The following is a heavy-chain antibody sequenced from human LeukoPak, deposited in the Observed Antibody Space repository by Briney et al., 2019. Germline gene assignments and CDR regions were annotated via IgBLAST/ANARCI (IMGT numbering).Heavy chain of an antibody. J-gene: IGHJ4*02. CDR2: ISGSGGST. CDR3: EKVLLHSSSWYMVRGYFDY. CDR1: GFTFSSYA. Sequence: GGSLRLSCAASGFTFSSYAMSWVRQAPGKGLEWVSAISGSGGSTYYADSVKGRFTISRDNSKNTLYLQMNSLRAEDTAVYYCEKVLLHSSSWYMVRGYFDYWGQGTLVTVSS. V-gene: IGHV3-23*01. D-gene: IGHD6-13*01.